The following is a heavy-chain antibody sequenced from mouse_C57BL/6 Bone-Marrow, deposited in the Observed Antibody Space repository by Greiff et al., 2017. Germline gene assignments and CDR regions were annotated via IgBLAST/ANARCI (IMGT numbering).Heavy chain of an antibody. V-gene: IGHV2-5*01. CDR1: GFSLTSYG. Sequence: VKLVESGPGLVQPSPSLSITCTVSGFSLTSYGVHWVRQSPGKGLEWLGVIWRGGSTDYNAAFMSRLSITKDNSKSHVFFKMNRLQADDTAIYYGAKNPPYFGSSLYFDVWGTGTTVTVSS. J-gene: IGHJ1*03. CDR3: AKNPPYFGSSLYFDV. D-gene: IGHD1-1*01. CDR2: IWRGGST.